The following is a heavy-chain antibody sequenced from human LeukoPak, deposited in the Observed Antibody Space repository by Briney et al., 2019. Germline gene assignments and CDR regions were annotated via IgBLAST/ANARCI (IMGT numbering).Heavy chain of an antibody. Sequence: PSETLSLICTVSGGSISSYYWSWIRQPPGKGLEWIGYIYYSGSTNYNPSLKSRVTISVDTSKNQFSLKLSSVTAADTAVYYCARGATTKGYYFDYWGQGTPCTVSS. V-gene: IGHV4-59*01. CDR1: GGSISSYY. CDR3: ARGATTKGYYFDY. J-gene: IGHJ4*02. CDR2: IYYSGST. D-gene: IGHD5-12*01.